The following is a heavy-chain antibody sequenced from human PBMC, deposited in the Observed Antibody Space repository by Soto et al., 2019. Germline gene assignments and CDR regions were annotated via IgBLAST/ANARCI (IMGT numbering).Heavy chain of an antibody. CDR2: IYYSGST. Sequence: QVQLQESGPGLVKPSETLSLTCTVSGGSISSYYWSWIRQPPGKGLEWLGYIYYSGSTNYNPSLKSRVTISVDTSKNQFSLKMSSVTAADTAVYYCARGSGWYGDYYYYGMDVWGQGTTVTVSS. D-gene: IGHD6-19*01. V-gene: IGHV4-59*01. CDR1: GGSISSYY. CDR3: ARGSGWYGDYYYYGMDV. J-gene: IGHJ6*02.